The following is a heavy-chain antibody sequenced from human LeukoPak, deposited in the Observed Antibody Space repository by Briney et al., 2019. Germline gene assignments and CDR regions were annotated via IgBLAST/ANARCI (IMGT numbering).Heavy chain of an antibody. V-gene: IGHV1-2*02. CDR3: ARRDGLGSYYNKNFDY. J-gene: IGHJ4*02. CDR1: GYTFTGYE. CDR2: INPNSGGT. D-gene: IGHD3-10*01. Sequence: ASVKVSCKASGYTFTGYEIHWVRQAPGQGLEWMGWINPNSGGTNYAQKFQGRVTMTRDTSISTAYMELSRLRSDDTAVYYCARRDGLGSYYNKNFDYWGQGTLVTVSS.